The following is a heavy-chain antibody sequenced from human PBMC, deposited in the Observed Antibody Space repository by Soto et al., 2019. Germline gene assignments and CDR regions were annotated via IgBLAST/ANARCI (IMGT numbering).Heavy chain of an antibody. CDR1: GFTFNSYA. Sequence: TGGSLRLSCAASGFTFNSYAMNWVRQAPGKGLAWVSAIGTDGNTYYANSVKGRFTISRDNSRTTLYLQMYSLRVEDTALYYCVRKYPGTRPFDYWGQGTLVTVSS. J-gene: IGHJ4*01. D-gene: IGHD2-2*01. V-gene: IGHV3-23*01. CDR2: IGTDGNT. CDR3: VRKYPGTRPFDY.